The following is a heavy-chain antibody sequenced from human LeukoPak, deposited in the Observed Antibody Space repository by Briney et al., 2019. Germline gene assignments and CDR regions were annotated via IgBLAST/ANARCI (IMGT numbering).Heavy chain of an antibody. V-gene: IGHV4-61*02. CDR1: GGSISSGSYY. CDR3: ARDGTVNWFDP. J-gene: IGHJ5*02. D-gene: IGHD4-17*01. Sequence: TASPTLSLTCTVSGGSISSGSYYWSWIRQPAGEGLGWIGRIYTSGMTNYNPSLKSRITISVDTSKNQFSLKLSSVTAADTAVYYCARDGTVNWFDPWGQGTLVTVSS. CDR2: IYTSGMT.